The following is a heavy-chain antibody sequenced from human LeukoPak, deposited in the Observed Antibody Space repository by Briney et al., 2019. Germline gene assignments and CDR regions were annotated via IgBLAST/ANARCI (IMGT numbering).Heavy chain of an antibody. J-gene: IGHJ4*02. V-gene: IGHV1-2*06. CDR1: GYTFTGYY. CDR3: AREIRGGSSSSGVGYYFDY. CDR2: INPNSGGT. Sequence: ASVKVSCKASGYTFTGYYMHWVRQAPGQGLEWMGRINPNSGGTNYAQKFQGRVTMTRDTSISTAYMELSRPRSDDTAVYYCAREIRGGSSSSGVGYYFDYWGQGTLVTVSS. D-gene: IGHD6-6*01.